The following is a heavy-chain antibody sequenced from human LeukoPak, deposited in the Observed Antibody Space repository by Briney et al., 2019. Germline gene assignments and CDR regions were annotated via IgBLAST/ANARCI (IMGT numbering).Heavy chain of an antibody. D-gene: IGHD3-10*01. V-gene: IGHV3-20*04. Sequence: PGGSLRLSCAASGFTFDDYGMSWVRQAPGKGLKWVSGINWNGGSTGYADSVKGRFTISRDNAKNSLYLQMNSLRAEDTALYYCARAMVRGWIPSYYFDYWGQGTLVTVSS. CDR2: INWNGGST. J-gene: IGHJ4*02. CDR3: ARAMVRGWIPSYYFDY. CDR1: GFTFDDYG.